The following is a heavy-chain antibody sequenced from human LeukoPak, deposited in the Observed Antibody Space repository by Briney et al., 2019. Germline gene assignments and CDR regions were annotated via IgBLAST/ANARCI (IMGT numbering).Heavy chain of an antibody. J-gene: IGHJ4*02. D-gene: IGHD3-22*01. Sequence: GGSLRLSCAASGFTFNNYWMSWVRQAPGKGLEWVANIKQDASEKDYVDSVKGRFTISRDNAKNSLYLQMNSLRAEDTAVYYCARDPYHYDSSDNGSSDYWGQGTLVTVSS. CDR1: GFTFNNYW. V-gene: IGHV3-7*01. CDR3: ARDPYHYDSSDNGSSDY. CDR2: IKQDASEK.